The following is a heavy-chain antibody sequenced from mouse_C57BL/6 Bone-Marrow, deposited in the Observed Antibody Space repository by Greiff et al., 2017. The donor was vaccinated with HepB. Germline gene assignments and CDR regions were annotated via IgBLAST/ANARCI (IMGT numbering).Heavy chain of an antibody. CDR3: ARPGSSGYVGCAY. Sequence: VQLQQPGAELVMPGASVKLSCKASGYTFTSYWMHWVKQRPGQGLEWIGEIDPSDSYTNYNQKFKGKSTLTVDKSSSTAYMQLSSLTSEDSAVYYCARPGSSGYVGCAYWGQGTLVTVSA. CDR2: IDPSDSYT. V-gene: IGHV1-69*01. CDR1: GYTFTSYW. J-gene: IGHJ3*01. D-gene: IGHD3-2*02.